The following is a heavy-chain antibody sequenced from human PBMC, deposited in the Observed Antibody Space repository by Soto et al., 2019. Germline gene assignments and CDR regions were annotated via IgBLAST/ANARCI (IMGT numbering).Heavy chain of an antibody. CDR2: ILPIFGIA. D-gene: IGHD1-1*01. J-gene: IGHJ6*02. CDR1: GGTLLSYT. Sequence: QVQLGQSGAEVQKPGSSVKVSCKASGGTLLSYTISWVRQAPGQGLEWVGGILPIFGIANYELKFQGRVTITTDDSTGVTYMELSSLRSEETAVYYCAGGDGKTALENVWGQGHTVTVSS. CDR3: AGGDGKTALENV. V-gene: IGHV1-69*01.